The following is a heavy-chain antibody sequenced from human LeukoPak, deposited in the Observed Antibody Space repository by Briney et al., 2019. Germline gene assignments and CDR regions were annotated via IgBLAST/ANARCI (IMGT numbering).Heavy chain of an antibody. J-gene: IGHJ6*02. CDR3: ARARLLEFFGMDV. Sequence: ASVKVSCKASGYTFTGYYMHWVRQAPGQGLEWMGRIHPDSGGTNYAQKFQGRVTMTRDTSISTAYMELSRLRSDDTAVYYCARARLLEFFGMDVWGLGTTVTVSS. V-gene: IGHV1-2*06. CDR2: IHPDSGGT. CDR1: GYTFTGYY. D-gene: IGHD3-3*01.